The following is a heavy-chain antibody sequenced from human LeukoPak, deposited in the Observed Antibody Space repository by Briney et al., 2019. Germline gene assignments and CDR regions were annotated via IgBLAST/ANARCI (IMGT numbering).Heavy chain of an antibody. J-gene: IGHJ4*02. Sequence: GASVKVSCKASGYTFTSYYMHWVRQAPGQGLEWMGIINPSGGSTSYAQKFQGRVTMTRDMSTSTVYMELSSLRSEDTAVYYCAARLHRDFWSGSSPYDSSGYFGYWGQGTLVTVSS. V-gene: IGHV1-46*01. CDR2: INPSGGST. CDR3: AARLHRDFWSGSSPYDSSGYFGY. D-gene: IGHD3-3*01. CDR1: GYTFTSYY.